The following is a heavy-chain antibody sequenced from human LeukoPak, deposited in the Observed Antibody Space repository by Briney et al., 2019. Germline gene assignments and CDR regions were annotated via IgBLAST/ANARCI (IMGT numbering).Heavy chain of an antibody. Sequence: GGSLRLSCAASGFTFSSYSMNWVRQAPGKGLEWVSSISSSSSYIYYADSVKGRFTISRDNAKNSLYLQMNSLRAEDTAVYYCARETGYSSGGFDYWGQGTLVTVSS. CDR3: ARETGYSSGGFDY. CDR2: ISSSSSYI. CDR1: GFTFSSYS. D-gene: IGHD6-19*01. J-gene: IGHJ4*02. V-gene: IGHV3-21*01.